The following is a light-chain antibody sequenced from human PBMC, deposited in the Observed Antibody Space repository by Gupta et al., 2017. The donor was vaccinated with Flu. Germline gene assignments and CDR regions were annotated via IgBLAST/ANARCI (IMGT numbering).Light chain of an antibody. V-gene: IGLV2-14*01. Sequence: QSALTQPASVSGSPGQSITISCPGASSDVGHHNYVSWYQQHPGKAPKLIIYEVDKRAAGIANRFSGSRSGNTASLTISGRQAEDEAHYACAAYTNTGVRIFGGGTKVTGL. CDR3: AAYTNTGVRI. CDR2: EVD. J-gene: IGLJ2*01. CDR1: SSDVGHHNY.